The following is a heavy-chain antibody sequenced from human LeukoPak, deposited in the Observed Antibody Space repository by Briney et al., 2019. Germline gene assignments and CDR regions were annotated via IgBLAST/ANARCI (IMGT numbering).Heavy chain of an antibody. CDR3: AKPSDYDSSGYYSYYFDY. V-gene: IGHV3-23*01. J-gene: IGHJ4*02. CDR1: GFTFSSYA. D-gene: IGHD3-22*01. Sequence: PGGSLRLSCAASGFTFSSYAMSWVRQAPGKGLEWVSAISGSGGSTYYADSVKGRFTISRDNSKNTLYLQMNSLRAEDTAVYYCAKPSDYDSSGYYSYYFDYWGQGTLVTVSS. CDR2: ISGSGGST.